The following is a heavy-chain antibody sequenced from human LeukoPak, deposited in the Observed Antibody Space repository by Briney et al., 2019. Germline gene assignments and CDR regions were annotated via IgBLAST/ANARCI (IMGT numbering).Heavy chain of an antibody. CDR1: GYTFSNYY. D-gene: IGHD1-14*01. V-gene: IGHV1-46*01. CDR2: INPSGGST. CDR3: ARAPREGAGLDY. Sequence: ASVKVSCEASGYTFSNYYMHWVRQAPGQGLEWLGIINPSGGSTSYAQKFQGRVTMTRDTSTSTVYMELSSLRSEDTAVYYCARAPREGAGLDYWGQGTLVTVSS. J-gene: IGHJ4*02.